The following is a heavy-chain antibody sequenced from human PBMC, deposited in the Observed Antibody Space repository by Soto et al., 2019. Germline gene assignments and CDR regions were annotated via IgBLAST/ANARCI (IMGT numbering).Heavy chain of an antibody. D-gene: IGHD2-15*01. V-gene: IGHV3-33*01. CDR3: ARRSYCSGGSCYWGNYYYYYMDV. Sequence: GGSLRLSCAASGFTFSSYGMHWVRQAPGKGLEWVAVIWYDGSNKYYADSVKGRFTISRDNSKNTLYLQMNSLRAEDTAVYYCARRSYCSGGSCYWGNYYYYYMDVWGKGTTVTVSS. CDR2: IWYDGSNK. CDR1: GFTFSSYG. J-gene: IGHJ6*03.